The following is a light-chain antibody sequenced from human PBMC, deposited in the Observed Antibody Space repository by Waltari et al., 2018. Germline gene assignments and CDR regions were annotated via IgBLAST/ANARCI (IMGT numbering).Light chain of an antibody. J-gene: IGKJ1*01. Sequence: EIVLTTSTGTLALPPVERANLPCRASQRVNSNYLAGYQQAPGQAPRPLIYGASNRANGIPDRFSGSGSGTDFALTISRLEPEDFAVYYGHQYGSSPPKTFGQGTKVEIK. CDR3: HQYGSSPPKT. CDR1: QRVNSNY. V-gene: IGKV3-20*01. CDR2: GAS.